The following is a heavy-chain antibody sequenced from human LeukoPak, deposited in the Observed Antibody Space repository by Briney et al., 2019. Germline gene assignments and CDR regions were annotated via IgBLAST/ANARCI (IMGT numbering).Heavy chain of an antibody. CDR2: ISSSGSTI. V-gene: IGHV3-11*01. Sequence: GGSLRLSCAASGFTFSDYYMSGIRQAPGKGLEWVSYISSSGSTIYYADSVKGRFTISRDNAKNSLYLQMNSLRAEDTAVYYCARSPYDSSGPSHFDYWGQGTLVTVSS. CDR3: ARSPYDSSGPSHFDY. J-gene: IGHJ4*02. CDR1: GFTFSDYY. D-gene: IGHD3-22*01.